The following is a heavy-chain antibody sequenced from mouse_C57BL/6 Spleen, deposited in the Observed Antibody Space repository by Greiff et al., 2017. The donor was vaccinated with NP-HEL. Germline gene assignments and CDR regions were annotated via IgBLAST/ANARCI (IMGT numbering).Heavy chain of an antibody. CDR1: GYTFTSYW. V-gene: IGHV1-61*01. CDR2: IYPSDSET. D-gene: IGHD2-5*01. J-gene: IGHJ3*01. Sequence: VQLQQPGAELVRPGSSVKLSCKASGYTFTSYWMDWVKQRPGQGLEWIGNIYPSDSETHYNQKFKDKATLTVDKSSSTAYMQLSSLTSEDSAVYYCARYSNYEGFAYWGQGTLVTVSA. CDR3: ARYSNYEGFAY.